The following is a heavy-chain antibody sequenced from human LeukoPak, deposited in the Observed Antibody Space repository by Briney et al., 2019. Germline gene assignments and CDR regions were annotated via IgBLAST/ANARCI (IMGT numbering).Heavy chain of an antibody. CDR3: AKEGDGYAYYFDY. Sequence: GGSLRLSCAASGFTFDDYTMHWVDQAPGKGLTWVSLISWDGGSKYYADSVKGRFTISRDNSKNSLYLQMNSLRTEDTALYYCAKEGDGYAYYFDYWGQGTLVTVSS. CDR2: ISWDGGSK. V-gene: IGHV3-43*01. D-gene: IGHD5-24*01. CDR1: GFTFDDYT. J-gene: IGHJ4*02.